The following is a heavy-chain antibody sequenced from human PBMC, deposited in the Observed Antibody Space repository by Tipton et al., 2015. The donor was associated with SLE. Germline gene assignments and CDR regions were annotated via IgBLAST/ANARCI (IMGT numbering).Heavy chain of an antibody. CDR1: GFTFSNYA. J-gene: IGHJ4*02. V-gene: IGHV3-23*03. CDR3: AKGAGSWFGGDYFDC. D-gene: IGHD3-10*01. CDR2: IIYSGGRT. Sequence: GSLRLSCAVSGFTFSNYAMSWVRQAPGKGLEWVSIIYSGGRTYYADSVKGRFTISRDNSENTLYLQMNSLRADDAAVYYCAKGAGSWFGGDYFDCWGQGTLVTVSS.